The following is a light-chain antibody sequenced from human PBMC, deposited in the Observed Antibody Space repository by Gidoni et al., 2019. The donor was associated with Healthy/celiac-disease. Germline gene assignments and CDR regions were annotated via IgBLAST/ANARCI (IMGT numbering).Light chain of an antibody. J-gene: IGKJ1*01. Sequence: DLVMTQSLLSLPVTPGEPASISCRSSQSLLHSNGYNYLDWYLQKPGQSPQLLIYLGSNRASGVPDRFSGSGSGTDFTLKISRVEAEDVGVYYCMQALQTPRTFGQXTKVEIK. CDR3: MQALQTPRT. CDR1: QSLLHSNGYNY. V-gene: IGKV2-28*01. CDR2: LGS.